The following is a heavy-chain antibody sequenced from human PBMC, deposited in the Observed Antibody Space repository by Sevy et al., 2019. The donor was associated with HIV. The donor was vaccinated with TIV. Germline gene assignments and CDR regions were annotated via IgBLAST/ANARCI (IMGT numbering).Heavy chain of an antibody. D-gene: IGHD2-2*01. CDR1: GFTFSSYA. CDR2: ISYDGSNK. V-gene: IGHV3-30*04. CDR3: ARDTAIVVVPAAKGAFDY. Sequence: GGSLRLSCAASGFTFSSYAMHWVRQAPGKGLEWVAVISYDGSNKYYADSVKGRFTISRDNSKNTLYRQMNSLRAEDTAVYYCARDTAIVVVPAAKGAFDYWGQGTLVTVSS. J-gene: IGHJ4*02.